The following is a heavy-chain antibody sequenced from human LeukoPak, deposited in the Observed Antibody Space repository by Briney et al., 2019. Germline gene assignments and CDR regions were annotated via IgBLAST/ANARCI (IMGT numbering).Heavy chain of an antibody. CDR3: AKVPQLLSGNYYYYGMDV. D-gene: IGHD2-2*01. CDR1: GLTFGSYA. J-gene: IGHJ6*02. Sequence: GGSLSLSGAAFGLTFGSYARGWARQAPGKGLGWVSAISGGGGSTYYADSVKGRFTISRDNSKNTLYLQMNSLRAEDTAVYYCAKVPQLLSGNYYYYGMDVWGQGTTVTVSS. V-gene: IGHV3-23*01. CDR2: ISGGGGST.